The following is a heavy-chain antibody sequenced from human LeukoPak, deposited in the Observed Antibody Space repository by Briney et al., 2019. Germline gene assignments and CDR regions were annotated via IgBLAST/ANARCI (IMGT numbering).Heavy chain of an antibody. CDR3: ARGRFYYGPGSYVPYAFDI. CDR2: INPNSGGT. D-gene: IGHD3-10*01. Sequence: ASVKVSCKASGYTFTGYYMHWVRQAPGQGLEWMGWINPNSGGTNYAQKFQGRVTMTRDTSISTAYMELSRLRSDDTAVYYCARGRFYYGPGSYVPYAFDIWGQGTMVTVSS. V-gene: IGHV1-2*02. J-gene: IGHJ3*02. CDR1: GYTFTGYY.